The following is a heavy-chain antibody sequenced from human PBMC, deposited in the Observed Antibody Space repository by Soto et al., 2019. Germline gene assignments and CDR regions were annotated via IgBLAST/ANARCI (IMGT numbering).Heavy chain of an antibody. Sequence: PGGSLRLSCAASGFNFGDYAMHWVRQTPGQGLEWVSGLNWNSVTPGYGDSVKGRFSISRDNGKYALYLQMTSLRPEDTALYYYDSSGYLVWGQGTLVTVSS. CDR1: GFNFGDYA. CDR3: DSSGYLV. D-gene: IGHD3-22*01. J-gene: IGHJ4*02. V-gene: IGHV3-9*01. CDR2: LNWNSVTP.